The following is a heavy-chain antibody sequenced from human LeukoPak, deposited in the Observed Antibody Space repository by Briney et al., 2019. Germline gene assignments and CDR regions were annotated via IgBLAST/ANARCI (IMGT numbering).Heavy chain of an antibody. CDR2: IIPIFGTA. D-gene: IGHD3-22*01. CDR3: ARAPYYYDSSGYYYVVDY. J-gene: IGHJ4*02. CDR1: GGTFSSYA. Sequence: ASVKVSCKASGGTFSSYAISWVRQAPGQGLEWMGGIIPIFGTANYVQKFQGRVTITTDESTSTAYMELSSLRSEDTAVYYCARAPYYYDSSGYYYVVDYWGQGTLVTVSS. V-gene: IGHV1-69*05.